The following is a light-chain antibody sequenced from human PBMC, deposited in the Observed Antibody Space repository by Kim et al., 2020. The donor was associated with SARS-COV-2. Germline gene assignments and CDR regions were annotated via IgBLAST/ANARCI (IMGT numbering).Light chain of an antibody. J-gene: IGLJ3*02. V-gene: IGLV3-19*01. CDR3: KSRASRGNHWV. Sequence: SSELTQDPAVSVALGQTVRITCQGPSLRSYYASWYQQKPGQAPVLVIYGKNNRPSGIPDRFSGSRSGNTASLTITGAQAEDVADNSCKSRASRGNHWVFG. CDR1: SLRSYY. CDR2: GKN.